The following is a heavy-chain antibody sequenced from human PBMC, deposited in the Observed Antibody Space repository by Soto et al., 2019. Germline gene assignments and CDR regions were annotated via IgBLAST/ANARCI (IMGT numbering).Heavy chain of an antibody. J-gene: IGHJ4*02. CDR3: ARAHSGYSYHLDY. CDR2: IYYSGST. Sequence: SETLSLTCTVSGGSISSYYWSWIRQPPGKGLEWIGYIYYSGSTNYNPSLKSRVTISVDTSKNQFSLKLSSVTAADTAVYYCARAHSGYSYHLDYWGQGTLVTVSS. V-gene: IGHV4-59*01. CDR1: GGSISSYY. D-gene: IGHD5-18*01.